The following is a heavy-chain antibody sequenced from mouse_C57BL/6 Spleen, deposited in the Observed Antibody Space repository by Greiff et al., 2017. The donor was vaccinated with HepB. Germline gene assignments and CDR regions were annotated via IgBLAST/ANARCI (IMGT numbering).Heavy chain of an antibody. CDR3: ARGGYSNYLDY. V-gene: IGHV5-16*01. J-gene: IGHJ2*01. CDR1: GFTFSDYY. Sequence: EVMLVESEGGLVQPGSSMKLSCTASGFTFSDYYMAWVRQVPEKGLEWVANINYDGSSTYYLDSLKSRFIISRDNAKNILYLQMSSLKSEDTASYYCARGGYSNYLDYWGQGTTLTVSS. D-gene: IGHD2-5*01. CDR2: INYDGSST.